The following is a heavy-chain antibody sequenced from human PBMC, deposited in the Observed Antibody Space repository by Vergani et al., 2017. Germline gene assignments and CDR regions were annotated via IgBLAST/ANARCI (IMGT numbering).Heavy chain of an antibody. D-gene: IGHD6-13*01. CDR3: AREWAAAGEHLYWYFDL. J-gene: IGHJ2*01. Sequence: EVQLLESGGGLVQPGGSLRLSCAASGFTFSSYAMSWVRQAPGKGLEWVSAISGSGGSTYYADSVKGRFTISRDNSKNTLYLQMNSLRAEDTAVYYCAREWAAAGEHLYWYFDLWGRGTLVTVSS. V-gene: IGHV3-23*01. CDR1: GFTFSSYA. CDR2: ISGSGGST.